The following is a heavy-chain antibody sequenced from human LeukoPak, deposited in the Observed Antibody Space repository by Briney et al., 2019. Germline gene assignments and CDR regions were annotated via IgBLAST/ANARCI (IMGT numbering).Heavy chain of an antibody. CDR2: INPNSGGT. CDR1: GYTFTGYY. CDR3: ARGGDYYDILTGSLSPFDY. V-gene: IGHV1-2*02. D-gene: IGHD3-9*01. Sequence: ASVKVSCKASGYTFTGYYTHWVRQAPGQGLEWMGWINPNSGGTNYAQKLQGRVTMTTDTSTSTAYMELRSLRSDDTAVYYCARGGDYYDILTGSLSPFDYWGQGTLVTVSS. J-gene: IGHJ4*02.